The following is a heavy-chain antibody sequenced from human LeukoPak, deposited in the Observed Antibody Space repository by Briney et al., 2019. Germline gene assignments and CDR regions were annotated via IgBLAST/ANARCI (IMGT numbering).Heavy chain of an antibody. CDR2: IIPIFGTA. CDR1: GGTFSSYA. CDR3: ARAFLTPSPFGYYYYMDV. J-gene: IGHJ6*03. Sequence: GASVKVSCRASGGTFSSYAISWVRQAPGQGLEWMGGIIPIFGTANYAQKFQGRVTITTDESTSTAYMELSSLRSEDTAVYYCARAFLTPSPFGYYYYMDVWGKGTTVTVSS. D-gene: IGHD2/OR15-2a*01. V-gene: IGHV1-69*05.